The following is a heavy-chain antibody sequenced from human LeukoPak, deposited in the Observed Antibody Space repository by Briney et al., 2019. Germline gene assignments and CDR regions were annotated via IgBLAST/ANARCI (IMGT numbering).Heavy chain of an antibody. CDR2: ISYDGSNK. CDR3: AKDRNTVVTSGAFDI. D-gene: IGHD4-23*01. CDR1: GFTFSSYG. Sequence: QSGGSLRLSCAASGFTFSSYGMHWVRQAPGKGLEWVAVISYDGSNKYCAGSVKGRFTISRDNSKNTLYLQMNSLRAEDTAVYYCAKDRNTVVTSGAFDIWGQGTMVTVSS. J-gene: IGHJ3*02. V-gene: IGHV3-30*18.